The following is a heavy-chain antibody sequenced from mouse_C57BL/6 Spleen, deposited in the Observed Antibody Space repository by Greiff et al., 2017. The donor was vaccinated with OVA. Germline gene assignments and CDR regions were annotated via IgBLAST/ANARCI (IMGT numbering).Heavy chain of an antibody. CDR3: AKTETDIDY. V-gene: IGHV1-54*01. CDR1: GYAFTNYL. J-gene: IGHJ2*01. Sequence: QVQLKQSGAELVRPGTSVKVSCKASGYAFTNYLIEWVKQRPGQGLEWIGVINPGSGGTNYNEKFKGKATLTADKSSSTAYMQLSSLTSEDSAVNVCAKTETDIDYWGQGTTLTVSS. D-gene: IGHD4-1*01. CDR2: INPGSGGT.